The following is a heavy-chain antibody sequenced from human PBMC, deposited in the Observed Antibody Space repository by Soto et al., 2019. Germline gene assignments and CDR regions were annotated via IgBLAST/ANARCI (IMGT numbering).Heavy chain of an antibody. J-gene: IGHJ6*02. CDR2: INAGNGNT. CDR3: ARDGAWYYYYGMAV. CDR1: GYTFTSYA. Sequence: ASVKVSCKASGYTFTSYAMHWVRQAPGQRLEWMGWINAGNGNTKYSQKFQGRVTITRDTSASTAYMELSSLRSEDTAVYYCARDGAWYYYYGMAVWGQGTTVTVSS. V-gene: IGHV1-3*01.